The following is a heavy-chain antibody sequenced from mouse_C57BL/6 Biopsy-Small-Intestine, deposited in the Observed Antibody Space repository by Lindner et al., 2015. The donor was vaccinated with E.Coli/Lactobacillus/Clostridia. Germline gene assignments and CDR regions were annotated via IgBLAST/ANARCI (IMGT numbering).Heavy chain of an antibody. J-gene: IGHJ3*01. CDR2: IRIKSGNCAT. V-gene: IGHV10-3*01. CDR3: VRNWDVGAY. CDR1: GFTFNTYA. D-gene: IGHD4-1*01. Sequence: VQLQESGGGLVQPKGSLKLSCAASGFTFNTYAMHWVRQAPGKGLEWVARIRIKSGNCATYYADSVKDRFTISRDDSQSMLYLQMNNLKTEDTAMYYCVRNWDVGAYWGQGTLVTVSA.